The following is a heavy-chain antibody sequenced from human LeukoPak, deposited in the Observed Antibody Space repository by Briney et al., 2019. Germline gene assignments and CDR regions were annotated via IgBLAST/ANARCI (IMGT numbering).Heavy chain of an antibody. CDR2: VFGSGAT. V-gene: IGHV3-53*01. CDR3: ARDQGSSSRRANAFDF. J-gene: IGHJ3*01. CDR1: VSAY. D-gene: IGHD6-13*01. Sequence: PGGSLRLSCAASVSAYITWVRQAPGTGPEWVSVVFGSGATYYADSVKGRFTISRDNSRNTVDLQMNSLRAEDTAVYYCARDQGSSSRRANAFDFWGQGTMVTVSS.